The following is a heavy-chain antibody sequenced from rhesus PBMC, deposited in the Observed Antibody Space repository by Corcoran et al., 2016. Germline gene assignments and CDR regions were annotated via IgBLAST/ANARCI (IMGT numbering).Heavy chain of an antibody. V-gene: IGHV4-169*01. CDR3: ARGHYFDD. CDR2: IYGSGSST. Sequence: QLQLQESVPGLVKPSETLSVTCSVSGRSIIRIYWSLSRQATGKGLEWIGYIYGSGSSTNYNPSLKSRVTRSVDTSKNQLSLKLSSVTAADTAVYYCARGHYFDDGGQGVLVTVSS. J-gene: IGHJ4*01. CDR1: GRSIIRIY.